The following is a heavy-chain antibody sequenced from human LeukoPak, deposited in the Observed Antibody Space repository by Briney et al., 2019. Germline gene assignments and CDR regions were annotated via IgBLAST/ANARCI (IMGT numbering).Heavy chain of an antibody. Sequence: GGSLTLSCAASGFTLSGSAMHWVRQASGKGLEWVGRIRSKANSYATAYAASVKGRFTISRDDSKNTAYLQMNSLKTEDTAVYYCTSPIWFGELYADRVDYWGQGTLVTVSS. CDR1: GFTLSGSA. CDR3: TSPIWFGELYADRVDY. CDR2: IRSKANSYAT. D-gene: IGHD3-10*01. J-gene: IGHJ4*02. V-gene: IGHV3-73*01.